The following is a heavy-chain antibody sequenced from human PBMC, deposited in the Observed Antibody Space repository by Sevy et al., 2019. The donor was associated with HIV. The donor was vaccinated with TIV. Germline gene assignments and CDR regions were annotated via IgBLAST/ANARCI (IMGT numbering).Heavy chain of an antibody. Sequence: GGSLRLSCAASGFTFSKYGMHWVRQAPGKGLEWVALIWYDGSNKYYADSVKGRFTISRDNSKNTLYLQMNSLRAEDTAVYYCVVGAYYYDSSGANCDYWGQGTLVTVSS. CDR2: IWYDGSNK. V-gene: IGHV3-33*01. D-gene: IGHD3-22*01. J-gene: IGHJ4*02. CDR3: VVGAYYYDSSGANCDY. CDR1: GFTFSKYG.